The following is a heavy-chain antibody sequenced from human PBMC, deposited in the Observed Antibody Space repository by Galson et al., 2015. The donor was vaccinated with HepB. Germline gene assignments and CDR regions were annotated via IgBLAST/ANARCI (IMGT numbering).Heavy chain of an antibody. CDR1: GYTFTRYA. Sequence: SVKVSCKASGYTFTRYAMHWVRQAPGQRLEWMGWINVGNGNTKYSQKFQGRVTITRDTSASTAHMELSSLRSEDTAVYYCFLGGSSDYWGQGTLVTVSS. J-gene: IGHJ4*02. D-gene: IGHD1-26*01. CDR2: INVGNGNT. V-gene: IGHV1-3*01. CDR3: FLGGSSDY.